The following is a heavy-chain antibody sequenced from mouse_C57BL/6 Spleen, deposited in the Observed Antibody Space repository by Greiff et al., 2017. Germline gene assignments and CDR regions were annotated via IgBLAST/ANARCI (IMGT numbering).Heavy chain of an antibody. CDR2: INPNNGGT. CDR1: GYTFTDYN. D-gene: IGHD1-1*01. J-gene: IGHJ4*01. Sequence: EVQLQQSGPELVKPGASVKIPCKASGYTFTDYNMDWVKQSHGKSLEWIGDINPNNGGTIYNQKFKGKATLTVDKSSSTAYMELRSLTSEDTAVYYCARRHWGRFYAMDYWGQGTSVTVSS. CDR3: ARRHWGRFYAMDY. V-gene: IGHV1-18*01.